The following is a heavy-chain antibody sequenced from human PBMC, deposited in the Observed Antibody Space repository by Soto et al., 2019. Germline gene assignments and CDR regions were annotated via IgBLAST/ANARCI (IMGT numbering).Heavy chain of an antibody. V-gene: IGHV1-18*01. Sequence: QVQLVQSGAEVKKPGASVKVSCKASGYTFTSYGISWVRQAPGQGLEWMGWISAYNGNTNYAQKLQGRVTMTTDTSTSTAYMELRSLRSDDTAVYYCARWAHCLYCSGGSCYGAGFDYWGQGTLVTVSS. J-gene: IGHJ4*02. CDR1: GYTFTSYG. D-gene: IGHD2-15*01. CDR3: ARWAHCLYCSGGSCYGAGFDY. CDR2: ISAYNGNT.